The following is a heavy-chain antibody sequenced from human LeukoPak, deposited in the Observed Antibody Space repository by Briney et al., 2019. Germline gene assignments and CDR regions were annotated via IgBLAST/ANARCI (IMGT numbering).Heavy chain of an antibody. CDR2: TVTAGDT. CDR3: ARGQSRYFDWYLGFFDY. V-gene: IGHV3-13*04. CDR1: VFTSTSYD. D-gene: IGHD3-9*01. J-gene: IGHJ4*02. Sequence: WGSLKLSCAASVFTSTSYDIHWVRQATGKGLEWVSTTVTAGDTYYPGPVKGRFTISRDNPKTSPYLKMNSLRDDDTAVYYCARGQSRYFDWYLGFFDYWGQGTLVTVSS.